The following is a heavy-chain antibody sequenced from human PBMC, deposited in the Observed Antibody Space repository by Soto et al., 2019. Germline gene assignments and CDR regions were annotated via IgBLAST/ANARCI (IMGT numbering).Heavy chain of an antibody. CDR2: IIPIFGTA. Sequence: QVQLVQSGAEVKKPGSSVKVSCKASGGTFSSYAISWVRQAPGQGLEWMGGIIPIFGTANYAQKFQGRVTITADESTSTAYMELSSLRAEDTAVYYCAREGGDFGNSTGYYYYGMDVWGQGTTVTVSS. J-gene: IGHJ6*02. D-gene: IGHD3-3*01. CDR1: GGTFSSYA. V-gene: IGHV1-69*01. CDR3: AREGGDFGNSTGYYYYGMDV.